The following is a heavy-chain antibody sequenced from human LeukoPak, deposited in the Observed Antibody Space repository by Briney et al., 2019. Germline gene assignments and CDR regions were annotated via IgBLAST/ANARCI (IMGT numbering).Heavy chain of an antibody. V-gene: IGHV3-7*03. Sequence: GGSLRLSCVASGFTFSSYWMSWVRQAPGKGLEWVANIKQDGSEKYYVDSVKGRFTISRDNAKNSLYLQMNSLRAEDTAVYYCTSLMARGVIWIDYWGQGTLVTVSS. CDR3: TSLMARGVIWIDY. D-gene: IGHD3-10*01. CDR2: IKQDGSEK. CDR1: GFTFSSYW. J-gene: IGHJ4*02.